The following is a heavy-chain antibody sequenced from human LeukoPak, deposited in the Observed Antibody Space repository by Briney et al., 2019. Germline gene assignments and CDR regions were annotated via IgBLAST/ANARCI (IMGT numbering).Heavy chain of an antibody. Sequence: SETLSLTCTVSGGSISSYYWSWIRQPPGKGLEWIGYIYYSGSTYYNPSLKSRVTISVDTSKNQFSLKLSSVTAADTAVYYCARDLISNEMAPFDYWGQGTLVTVSS. V-gene: IGHV4-59*12. D-gene: IGHD5-24*01. CDR1: GGSISSYY. J-gene: IGHJ4*02. CDR2: IYYSGST. CDR3: ARDLISNEMAPFDY.